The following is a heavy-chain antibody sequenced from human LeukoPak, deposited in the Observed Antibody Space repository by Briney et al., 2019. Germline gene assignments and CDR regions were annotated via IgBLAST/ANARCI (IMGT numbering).Heavy chain of an antibody. Sequence: GGSLRLSCAASGFTLSTYAMSWVRQTPGKGLEWVAATSSDAGTYHADSVRGRFTISRDNSKNTLYLQMNSLRAEDAAVYYCAKDTAYDSSGGDAFDIWGQGTMVTVSS. V-gene: IGHV3-23*01. CDR2: TSSDAGT. J-gene: IGHJ3*02. CDR3: AKDTAYDSSGGDAFDI. CDR1: GFTLSTYA. D-gene: IGHD3-22*01.